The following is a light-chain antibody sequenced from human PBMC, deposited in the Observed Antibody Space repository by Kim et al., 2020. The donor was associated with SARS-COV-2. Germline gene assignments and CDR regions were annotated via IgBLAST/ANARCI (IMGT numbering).Light chain of an antibody. J-gene: IGKJ4*01. Sequence: WSPGERATLSCRASQGVSSYLAWYQQKPGQAPRLLIYDASNRATGIPARFSGSGPGTDFTLTISSLEPEDFAVYYCQQRSNWQLTFGGGTKVDIK. CDR1: QGVSSY. CDR3: QQRSNWQLT. V-gene: IGKV3D-11*01. CDR2: DAS.